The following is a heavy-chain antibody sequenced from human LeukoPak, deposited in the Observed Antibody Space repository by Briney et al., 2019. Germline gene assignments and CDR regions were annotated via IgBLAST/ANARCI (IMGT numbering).Heavy chain of an antibody. Sequence: KSGGSLRLSCAASGFTFSSYSMNWVRQAPGKGLEWVSSISSSSSYIYYADSVKGRFTISRDNAKNSLYLQMNSLRAEDTAVYYCAREATNGRDGYNGDEAFDIWGQGTMVTVSS. J-gene: IGHJ3*02. CDR2: ISSSSSYI. CDR3: AREATNGRDGYNGDEAFDI. D-gene: IGHD5-24*01. CDR1: GFTFSSYS. V-gene: IGHV3-21*01.